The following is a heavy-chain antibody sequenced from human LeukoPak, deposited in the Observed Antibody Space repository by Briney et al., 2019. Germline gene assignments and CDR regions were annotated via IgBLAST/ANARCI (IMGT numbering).Heavy chain of an antibody. CDR3: ARGKAFTPYYYYYYMDV. V-gene: IGHV4-34*01. Sequence: SETLSLTCAVCGGSFSGYYWSWIRQPPGKGLEWIGEINHSGSTNYNPSLKSRVTISVDTSKNQFSLKLSSVTAADTAVYYCARGKAFTPYYYYYYMDVWGKGTTVTVSS. CDR2: INHSGST. J-gene: IGHJ6*03. CDR1: GGSFSGYY.